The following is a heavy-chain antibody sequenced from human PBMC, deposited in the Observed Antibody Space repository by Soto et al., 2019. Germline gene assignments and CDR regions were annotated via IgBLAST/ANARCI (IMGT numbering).Heavy chain of an antibody. CDR1: GYTFTIYY. CDR3: ARGRVNTKKYYGMDV. CDR2: INPSGGST. Sequence: ASVKVSCKASGYTFTIYYMHWVRQAPGQGLEWMGIINPSGGSTSYAQKFQGRVTMTRDTSTSTVYMELSSLRSEDTAVYYCARGRVNTKKYYGMDVWGQGTTVTVS. D-gene: IGHD4-4*01. V-gene: IGHV1-46*01. J-gene: IGHJ6*02.